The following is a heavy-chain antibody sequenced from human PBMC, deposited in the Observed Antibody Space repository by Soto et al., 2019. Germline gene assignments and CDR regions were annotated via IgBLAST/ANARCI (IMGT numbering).Heavy chain of an antibody. J-gene: IGHJ6*02. CDR2: INAGNGNT. V-gene: IGHV1-3*01. CDR1: RYTFTSYA. D-gene: IGHD4-17*01. Sequence: QLQLVQSGAEVKKPGASVKASCKASRYTFTSYAMHWVRQAPGQRLEWMGWINAGNGNTTYSQKFQGRVTITRDTSASTAHMELSSLRSEDTAVYYCARDTAPSDVWGQGTTVTVSS. CDR3: ARDTAPSDV.